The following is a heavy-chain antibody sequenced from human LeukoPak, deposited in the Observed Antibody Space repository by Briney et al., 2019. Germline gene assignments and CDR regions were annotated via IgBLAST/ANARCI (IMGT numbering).Heavy chain of an antibody. CDR1: GFIFSTYY. J-gene: IGHJ4*02. CDR2: ISYDGGNK. D-gene: IGHD1-26*01. CDR3: AKDLFAMTQWEQLGY. V-gene: IGHV3-30-3*01. Sequence: GGSLRLSCAASGFIFSTYYMHWVRQAPGKGLEWVTIISYDGGNKYYADSVKGRFTISRDNSKNTLYLQMNSLRAEDTAVYYCAKDLFAMTQWEQLGYWGQGTLVTVSS.